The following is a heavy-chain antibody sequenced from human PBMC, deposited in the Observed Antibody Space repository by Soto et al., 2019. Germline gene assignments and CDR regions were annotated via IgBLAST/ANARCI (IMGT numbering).Heavy chain of an antibody. J-gene: IGHJ4*02. CDR1: GDSISNYY. CDR3: ARYLGYGTVATIWYFDY. CDR2: IYYSGST. D-gene: IGHD5-12*01. V-gene: IGHV4-59*01. Sequence: PSETLSLTCTVSGDSISNYYWSWIRQPPGKGLEWIGYIYYSGSTNYNPSLKSRVTISVDTSKNQFSLKLSSVTAADTAVYYCARYLGYGTVATIWYFDYWGQGTLVTVSS.